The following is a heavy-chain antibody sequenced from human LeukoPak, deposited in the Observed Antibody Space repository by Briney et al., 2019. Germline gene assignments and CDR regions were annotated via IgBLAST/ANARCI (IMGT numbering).Heavy chain of an antibody. CDR2: MKRDGSEI. J-gene: IGHJ4*02. V-gene: IGHV3-7*01. Sequence: PGGSLRLTCSASGFTFSTYWMSWVRQAPGKGLEWVANMKRDGSEIYYVDSVRGRFTISRDNARNSLYLQMNSLRAEDTAVYYCARGRPHGNDYWGQGTLVTVSS. CDR1: GFTFSTYW. D-gene: IGHD4-23*01. CDR3: ARGRPHGNDY.